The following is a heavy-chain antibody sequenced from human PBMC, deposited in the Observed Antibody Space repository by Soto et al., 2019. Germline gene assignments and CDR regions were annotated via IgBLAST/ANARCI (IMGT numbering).Heavy chain of an antibody. CDR1: GYTFTSYG. V-gene: IGHV1-18*04. J-gene: IGHJ5*02. D-gene: IGHD1-26*01. CDR3: VYGPRYSGSYLS. Sequence: ASVKVSCKASGYTFTSYGISWVRQAPGQGLEWMGWISAYNGNTNYAPKLQGRVTMTTDTSTSTAYMELRSLRSDDTAVYYCVYGPRYSGSYLSWGQGTLVTVSS. CDR2: ISAYNGNT.